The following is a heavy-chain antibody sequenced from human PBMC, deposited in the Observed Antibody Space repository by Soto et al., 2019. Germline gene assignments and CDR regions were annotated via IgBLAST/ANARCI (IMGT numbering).Heavy chain of an antibody. V-gene: IGHV1-8*01. CDR3: ARRKERSGPHYFDY. CDR1: GYTFTTYD. D-gene: IGHD6-25*01. Sequence: ASVKVSCKTSGYTFTTYDISWVRQATGQGLEWMGWMNPYSGNTGYAQKFQGRVTVTRNTSISTVYMELSGLRPDDTAVYYCARRKERSGPHYFDYWGQGSQVTV. CDR2: MNPYSGNT. J-gene: IGHJ4*02.